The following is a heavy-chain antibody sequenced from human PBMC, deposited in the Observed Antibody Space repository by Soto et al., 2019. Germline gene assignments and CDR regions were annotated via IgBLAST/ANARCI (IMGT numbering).Heavy chain of an antibody. CDR3: ARGSSFRGDFDI. CDR2: IYHAGSP. Sequence: SETLSLTCGVSGGSIMSSSWWTWVRQSPGKGLEWIGEIYHAGSPNYNPSFQSRISISLDKSNNSFSLRLTSVTAADAAIYYCARGSSFRGDFDIWGQGTTVT. CDR1: GGSIMSSSW. J-gene: IGHJ3*02. D-gene: IGHD2-21*01. V-gene: IGHV4-4*02.